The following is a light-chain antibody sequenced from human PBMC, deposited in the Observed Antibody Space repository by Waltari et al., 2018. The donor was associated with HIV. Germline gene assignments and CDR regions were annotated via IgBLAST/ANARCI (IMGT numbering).Light chain of an antibody. CDR3: QQYNNWPPT. Sequence: EIVMTQSPANLSVSPGERATLSCRASQSLSNTNLAWYQQKPGQAPRLLIHGASTRATGIPARFSGSGSGTEFTLTISSLQSEDSAIYYCQQYNNWPPTFGQGARLEIQ. J-gene: IGKJ2*01. CDR1: QSLSNTN. V-gene: IGKV3-15*01. CDR2: GAS.